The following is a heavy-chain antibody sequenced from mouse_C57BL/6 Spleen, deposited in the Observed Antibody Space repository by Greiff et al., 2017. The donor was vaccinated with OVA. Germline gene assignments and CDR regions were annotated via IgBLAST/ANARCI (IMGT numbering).Heavy chain of an antibody. D-gene: IGHD1-1*01. V-gene: IGHV1-52*01. CDR3: ARGGYYYGSSSLAY. Sequence: QVQLQQPGAELARPGSSVKLSCKASGYTFTSYWMHWVKQRPIQGLEWIGNIDPSDSETHYNQKFKDKATLTVDKSSSTAYMQLSSLTSEDSAVYYCARGGYYYGSSSLAYWGQGTLVTVSA. CDR2: IDPSDSET. CDR1: GYTFTSYW. J-gene: IGHJ3*01.